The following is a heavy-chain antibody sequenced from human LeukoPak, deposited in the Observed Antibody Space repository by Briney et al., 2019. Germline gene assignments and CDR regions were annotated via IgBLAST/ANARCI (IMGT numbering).Heavy chain of an antibody. CDR3: AKDRGYSTTWNLFDY. CDR2: IRFDGSNK. D-gene: IGHD6-13*01. J-gene: IGHJ4*02. Sequence: XXXXXAPGKGLEWVAFIRFDGSNKYYADSVKGRFTISRDNSKNTLYLQMNSLRAEDTAVYYCAKDRGYSTTWNLFDYWGQGTLVTVSS. V-gene: IGHV3-30*02.